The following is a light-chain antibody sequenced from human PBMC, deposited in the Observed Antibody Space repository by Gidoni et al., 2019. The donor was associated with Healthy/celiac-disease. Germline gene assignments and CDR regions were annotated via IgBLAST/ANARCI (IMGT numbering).Light chain of an antibody. CDR2: EVS. V-gene: IGLV2-14*01. J-gene: IGLJ3*02. CDR1: SSDVGGYNY. CDR3: SSYTSSSTNWV. Sequence: QSALPQPASVSGSPGHPITISCTGTSSDVGGYNYFSWYQQHPGKSPKLMIYEVSNRPSGVSNRFSGSKSGNTASLTISGLQAEDEADYYCSSYTSSSTNWVFGGGTKLTVL.